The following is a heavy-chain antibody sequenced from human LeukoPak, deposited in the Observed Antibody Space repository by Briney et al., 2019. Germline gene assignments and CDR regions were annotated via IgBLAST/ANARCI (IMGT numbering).Heavy chain of an antibody. CDR2: TYYRSKWYN. V-gene: IGHV6-1*01. CDR1: GDSVSSNSAA. Sequence: SQTLSLTCAISGDSVSSNSAAWNWIRQSPSRGLEWLGRTYYRSKWYNDYAVSVKSRITINPDTSNNQFSLQLNSVTPEDTAVYYCARDPSVAGDNYYYYYGMDVWGQGTTVTVSS. J-gene: IGHJ6*02. CDR3: ARDPSVAGDNYYYYYGMDV. D-gene: IGHD6-19*01.